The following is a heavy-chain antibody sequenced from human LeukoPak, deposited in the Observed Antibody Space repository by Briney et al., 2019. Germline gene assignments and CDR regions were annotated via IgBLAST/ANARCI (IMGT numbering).Heavy chain of an antibody. CDR3: ARDRITMVRGVITNYYYYYMDV. Sequence: ASVKVSCKASGYTFTDYYMHWVRQAPGQGLEWMGWINPNSGGTNYAQKFQGRVTMTRDTSISTAYMELSRLRSDDTAVYYCARDRITMVRGVITNYYYYYMDVWGKGTTVTISS. CDR2: INPNSGGT. CDR1: GYTFTDYY. J-gene: IGHJ6*03. V-gene: IGHV1-2*02. D-gene: IGHD3-10*01.